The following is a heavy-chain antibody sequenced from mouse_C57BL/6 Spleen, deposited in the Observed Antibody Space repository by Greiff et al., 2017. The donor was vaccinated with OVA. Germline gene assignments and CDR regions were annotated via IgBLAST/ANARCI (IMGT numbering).Heavy chain of an antibody. J-gene: IGHJ3*01. CDR3: ANYYGSSYDWFAY. V-gene: IGHV1-15*01. Sequence: QVQLQQSGAELVRPGASVTLSCKASGYTFTDYEMHWVKQTPVHGLEWIGAIGPENGGTAYKQKVQGKAILTADKSSSTAFRELLSLTSEDSAVYYCANYYGSSYDWFAYWGQGTLVTVSA. CDR1: GYTFTDYE. CDR2: IGPENGGT. D-gene: IGHD1-1*01.